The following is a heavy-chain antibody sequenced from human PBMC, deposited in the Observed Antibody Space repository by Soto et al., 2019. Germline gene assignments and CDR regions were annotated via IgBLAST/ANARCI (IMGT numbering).Heavy chain of an antibody. J-gene: IGHJ4*02. V-gene: IGHV3-33*01. CDR3: ARDLWDGSGNKFFDS. Sequence: PGGSLRLSCAASGFIFSSYGIHWVRQAPGKGLEWVAVVRFDGSQTYYADSVKGRFTISRDNSKNILWLQMNSLRAEDTAVYYCARDLWDGSGNKFFDSWGQGTQVTVSS. CDR2: VRFDGSQT. D-gene: IGHD5-12*01. CDR1: GFIFSSYG.